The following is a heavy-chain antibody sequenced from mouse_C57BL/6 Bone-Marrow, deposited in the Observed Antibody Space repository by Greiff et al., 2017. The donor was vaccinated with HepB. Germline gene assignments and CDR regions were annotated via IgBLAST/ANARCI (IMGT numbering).Heavy chain of an antibody. V-gene: IGHV5-17*01. D-gene: IGHD1-1*01. Sequence: EVNLVESGGGLVKPGGSLKLSCAASGFTFSDYGMHWVRQAPEKGLEWVAYISSGSSTIYYADTVKGRFTISRDNAKNTLFLQMTSLRSEDTAMYYCARLYGSSYGDFAWFAYWGQGTLVTVSA. CDR2: ISSGSSTI. CDR3: ARLYGSSYGDFAWFAY. J-gene: IGHJ3*01. CDR1: GFTFSDYG.